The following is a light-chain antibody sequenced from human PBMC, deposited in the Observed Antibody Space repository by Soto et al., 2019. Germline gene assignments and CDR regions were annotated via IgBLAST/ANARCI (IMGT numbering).Light chain of an antibody. CDR3: ATWDDSLSGWL. Sequence: QTVVTQAPSASGTPGQRVTMSCSGRDSNIGSNYVYWYQQFPGTAPKLLIYRNKQRPSGVPDRFSGSKSGTSASLVISGLRSDDEGNYYCATWDDSLSGWLFGGGTKLTVL. J-gene: IGLJ3*02. CDR2: RNK. CDR1: DSNIGSNY. V-gene: IGLV1-47*01.